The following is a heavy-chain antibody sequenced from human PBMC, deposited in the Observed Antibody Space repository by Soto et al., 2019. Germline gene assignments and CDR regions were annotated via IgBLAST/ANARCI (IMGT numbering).Heavy chain of an antibody. J-gene: IGHJ4*02. CDR2: INAGNGNT. CDR3: AKSATVPAAIAY. V-gene: IGHV1-3*01. CDR1: GYTFTSYA. D-gene: IGHD2-2*02. Sequence: ASVKVSCKASGYTFTSYAMHWGRPAPGQRLEWMGWINAGNGNTKYPQKFQGRVTITRDTSASTAYMELSSLRSEDTAVYYCAKSATVPAAIAYWGQGTLVTVSS.